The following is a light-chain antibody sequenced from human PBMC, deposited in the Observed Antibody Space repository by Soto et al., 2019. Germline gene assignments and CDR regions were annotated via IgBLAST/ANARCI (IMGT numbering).Light chain of an antibody. CDR1: QSVSYL. CDR3: QQYGSSGT. J-gene: IGKJ1*01. V-gene: IGKV3-20*01. Sequence: IVLTQSPATLSLSPWERATLSCRASQSVSYLLAWYQQKPGQAPRLLIYDASNRATGIPDRFSGSGSGTDFTLTISRLEPEDFAVYYCQQYGSSGTFGQGTKVDI. CDR2: DAS.